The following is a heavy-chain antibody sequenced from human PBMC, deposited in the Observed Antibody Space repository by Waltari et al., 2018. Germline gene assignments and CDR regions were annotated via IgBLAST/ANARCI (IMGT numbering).Heavy chain of an antibody. CDR3: ARENYYGSGILDALDI. V-gene: IGHV3-30*01. D-gene: IGHD3-10*01. CDR2: ISTKGRTI. J-gene: IGHJ3*02. Sequence: QEQLVESGGGVVQPGRSLRLSCAASGFTFSAHALHWVRQPPCKGRGGLAVISTKGRTILYADSGKGRFTISRDNSRDTLSLLMDSLRPEETAVYYCARENYYGSGILDALDIWGQGTMVTVSS. CDR1: GFTFSAHA.